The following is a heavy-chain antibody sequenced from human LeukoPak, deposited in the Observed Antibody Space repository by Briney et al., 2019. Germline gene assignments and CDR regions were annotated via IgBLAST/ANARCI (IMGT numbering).Heavy chain of an antibody. Sequence: PSETLSLTCAVYGGSFSGYYWSWIRQPPGKGLEWIGEINHSGSTNYNPSLKSRVTISVDTSKNQFSLKLSSVTAADTAVYYCARVGGAARHFDYWGQGTLVTVSS. CDR1: GGSFSGYY. CDR2: INHSGST. J-gene: IGHJ4*02. V-gene: IGHV4-34*01. D-gene: IGHD6-6*01. CDR3: ARVGGAARHFDY.